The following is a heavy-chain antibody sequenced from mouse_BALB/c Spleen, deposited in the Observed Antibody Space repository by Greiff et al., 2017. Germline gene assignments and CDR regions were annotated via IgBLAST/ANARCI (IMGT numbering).Heavy chain of an antibody. J-gene: IGHJ4*01. CDR3: ARGYGNRAMDY. Sequence: EVMLVESGGGLVKPGGSLKLSCAAPGFTFSSYAMSWVRQTPEKRLEWVASISSGGSTYYPDSVKGRFTISRDNARNILYLQMSSLRSEDTAMYYCARGYGNRAMDYWGQGTSVTVSS. D-gene: IGHD2-10*02. V-gene: IGHV5-6-5*01. CDR1: GFTFSSYA. CDR2: ISSGGST.